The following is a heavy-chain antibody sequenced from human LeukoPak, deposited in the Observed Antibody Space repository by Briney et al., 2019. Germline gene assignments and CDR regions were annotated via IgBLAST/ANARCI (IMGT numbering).Heavy chain of an antibody. CDR2: IYYSGST. CDR3: ARGGFLFVGYSRGRNWFDP. D-gene: IGHD3-16*01. Sequence: SETLSLTCAVSGGSISSSSYYWGWIRQPPGKGLEWIGSIYYSGSTYYNPSLKSRVTISVDTSKNQFSLKLSSVTAADTAVYYCARGGFLFVGYSRGRNWFDPWGQGTLVTVSS. V-gene: IGHV4-39*07. CDR1: GGSISSSSYY. J-gene: IGHJ5*02.